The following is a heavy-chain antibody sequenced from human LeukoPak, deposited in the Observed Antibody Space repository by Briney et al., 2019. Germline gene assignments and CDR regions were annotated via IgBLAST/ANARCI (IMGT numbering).Heavy chain of an antibody. CDR1: GFTFSSYW. Sequence: TGGSLRLSCAASGFTFSSYWMHWVRQAPGKGLVWVSRINSDGGRTSYADSVKGRFTISRDNAKNTLYLQMNSLRAEDTAVYYCARHIAAAGPGFDYWGQGTLVTVSS. CDR3: ARHIAAAGPGFDY. V-gene: IGHV3-74*01. J-gene: IGHJ4*02. CDR2: INSDGGRT. D-gene: IGHD6-13*01.